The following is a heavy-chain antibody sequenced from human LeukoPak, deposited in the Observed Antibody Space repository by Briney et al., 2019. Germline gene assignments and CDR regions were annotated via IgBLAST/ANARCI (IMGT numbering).Heavy chain of an antibody. CDR3: ARLSSDGYNYWFDY. CDR2: IIPILGIA. Sequence: SVKVSCKASGGTFGSYAISWVRQAPGQGLEWMGRIIPILGIANYAQKFQGRVTITADKSTSTAYMELSSLRSEDTAVYYCARLSSDGYNYWFDYWGQGTLVTVSS. V-gene: IGHV1-69*04. D-gene: IGHD5-24*01. J-gene: IGHJ4*02. CDR1: GGTFGSYA.